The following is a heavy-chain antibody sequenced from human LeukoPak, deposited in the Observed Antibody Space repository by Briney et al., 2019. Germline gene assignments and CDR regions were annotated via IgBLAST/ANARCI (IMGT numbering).Heavy chain of an antibody. Sequence: GGSLRLSCAASGFIFSSYATHWVRQAPGKGLERVAVISYDGSNKYYADSVKGRFTISRDNSKNTLYLQMNSLRAEDTAVYYCARDPGYSYGYYSDYWGQGTLVTVSS. J-gene: IGHJ4*02. CDR2: ISYDGSNK. CDR1: GFIFSSYA. V-gene: IGHV3-30-3*01. D-gene: IGHD5-18*01. CDR3: ARDPGYSYGYYSDY.